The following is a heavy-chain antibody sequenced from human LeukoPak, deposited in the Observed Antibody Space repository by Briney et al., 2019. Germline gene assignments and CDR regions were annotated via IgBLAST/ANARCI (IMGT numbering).Heavy chain of an antibody. CDR3: ATYTKDFGDRPRWFDP. Sequence: ASVKVSCKASGGTLSTYAINWVRQHPGQGLEWMGRIIPILGTATHAQNFQGRDTITTDESTNTAYMELSSLRSEDSAVYYCATYTKDFGDRPRWFDPWGQGTLVTVSS. V-gene: IGHV1-69*11. CDR1: GGTLSTYA. CDR2: IIPILGTA. J-gene: IGHJ5*02. D-gene: IGHD4/OR15-4a*01.